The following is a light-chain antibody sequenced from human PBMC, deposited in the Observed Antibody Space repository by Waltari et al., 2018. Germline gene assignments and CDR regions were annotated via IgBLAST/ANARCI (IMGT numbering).Light chain of an antibody. V-gene: IGLV2-14*03. CDR1: SSDVGSYNS. J-gene: IGLJ2*01. Sequence: QSALTQPASVSGSPGQSITISCTGTSSDVGSYNSVSWYQQHPGKAPQLMIYDVSYPPSGGSNRFSGSKSGNTASLTISGLQAEDEADYYCSSYITTNTLELFGGGTSLTVL. CDR3: SSYITTNTLEL. CDR2: DVS.